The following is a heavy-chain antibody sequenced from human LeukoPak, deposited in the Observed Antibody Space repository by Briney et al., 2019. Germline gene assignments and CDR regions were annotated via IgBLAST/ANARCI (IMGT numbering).Heavy chain of an antibody. CDR3: AKTISEYSSPYDAFDI. CDR2: ISYDGSNK. CDR1: GFTFSSYA. V-gene: IGHV3-30-3*02. D-gene: IGHD6-6*01. Sequence: GRSLRLSCAASGFTFSSYAMHWVRQAPGKGLEWVAVISYDGSNKYYADSVKGRFTISRDNSKNTLYLHMNSLRAEDTAVYYCAKTISEYSSPYDAFDIWGQGTMVTVSS. J-gene: IGHJ3*02.